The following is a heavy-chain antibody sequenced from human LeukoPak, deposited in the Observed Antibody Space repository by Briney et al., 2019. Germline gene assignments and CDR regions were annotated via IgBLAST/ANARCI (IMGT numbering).Heavy chain of an antibody. V-gene: IGHV3-30*02. D-gene: IGHD3-16*01. Sequence: PGGSLRLSCATSGFTFSNYGMHWVRQAPGKGLEWVAFIRYDGNNKYYADSVKGRFTISRDNSKNTLYLQMNSLRTEDTALYYCAKWGLLGGEEPVSHYFDYWGQGTLVTVSS. CDR2: IRYDGNNK. J-gene: IGHJ4*02. CDR3: AKWGLLGGEEPVSHYFDY. CDR1: GFTFSNYG.